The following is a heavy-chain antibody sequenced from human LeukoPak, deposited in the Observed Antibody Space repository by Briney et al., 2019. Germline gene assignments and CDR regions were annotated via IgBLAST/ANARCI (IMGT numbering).Heavy chain of an antibody. CDR3: ARAPTVLVGYCSSSSCQADY. Sequence: PGRSLRLSCTGSGFTFGDFAMNWVRQAPGKGLEWVSAIDPSSTYIYYADSVKGRFTISRDNAENSLYLQMNSLRVEDTAVYYCARAPTVLVGYCSSSSCQADYWGQGTLVTVSS. J-gene: IGHJ4*02. D-gene: IGHD2-2*01. CDR1: GFTFGDFA. V-gene: IGHV3-21*01. CDR2: IDPSSTYI.